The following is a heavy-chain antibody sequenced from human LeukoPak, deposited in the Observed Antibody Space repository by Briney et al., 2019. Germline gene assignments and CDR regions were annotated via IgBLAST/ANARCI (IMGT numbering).Heavy chain of an antibody. CDR2: ITSTSTYI. CDR1: GYTFSSYT. V-gene: IGHV3-21*06. CDR3: ARDQLSQPPTPFGY. Sequence: GGSLRLSCAGSGYTFSSYTMNWVRQAPGKGLEWVSSITSTSTYIYYADSVSGRFTVSRDNAKNLLYPQMNSLRAEDTAVYYCARDQLSQPPTPFGYWGQGTLVTVSS. D-gene: IGHD6-13*01. J-gene: IGHJ4*02.